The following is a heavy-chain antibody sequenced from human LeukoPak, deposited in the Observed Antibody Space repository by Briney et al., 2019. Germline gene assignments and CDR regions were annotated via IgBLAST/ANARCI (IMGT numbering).Heavy chain of an antibody. CDR2: CSRSSRTI. V-gene: IGHV3-48*02. Sequence: PGGSLRLSCAASGFTFSAYNMYWVRQAPAKGLQWISYCSRSSRTIYYADSVKGRFTTSRDDATNALYLQMNSLRDEDSAVYYCARAAGYYAPFDNWGQGTLVTVSS. J-gene: IGHJ4*02. D-gene: IGHD2-2*01. CDR3: ARAAGYYAPFDN. CDR1: GFTFSAYN.